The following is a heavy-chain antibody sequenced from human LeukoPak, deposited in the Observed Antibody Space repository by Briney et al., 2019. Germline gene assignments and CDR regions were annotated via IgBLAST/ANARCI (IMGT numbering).Heavy chain of an antibody. CDR2: IRSKAYGGTT. Sequence: GGSLRLSCTASAFTFGDYAMSWFRQAPGKGLEWVSFIRSKAYGGTTEYAASVKDRFTISRDDSKSIAYLQMNSLKTEDTALYSCARGMLGADGYYFDYWGQGSLVTVSS. V-gene: IGHV3-49*03. CDR3: ARGMLGADGYYFDY. D-gene: IGHD1-26*01. J-gene: IGHJ4*02. CDR1: AFTFGDYA.